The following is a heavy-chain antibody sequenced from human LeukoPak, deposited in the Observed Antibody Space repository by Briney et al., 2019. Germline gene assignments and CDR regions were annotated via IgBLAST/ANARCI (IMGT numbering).Heavy chain of an antibody. V-gene: IGHV3-74*01. J-gene: IGHJ4*02. Sequence: GGSLRLSCAASGFTFSTYRMHWLRQVPGKGPVWVSSINTDGSTTRYADSVKGRFTISRDNAKNTVYLQVNNLRAEDTAVYSCARGYSGTVGYWGQGTLVTVSS. CDR2: INTDGSTT. D-gene: IGHD3-10*01. CDR1: GFTFSTYR. CDR3: ARGYSGTVGY.